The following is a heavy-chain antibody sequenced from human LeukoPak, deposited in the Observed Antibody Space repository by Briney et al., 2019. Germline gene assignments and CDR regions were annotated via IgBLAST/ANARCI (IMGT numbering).Heavy chain of an antibody. D-gene: IGHD3-10*01. Sequence: GGSLRLSCAASGFTFSSYGMHWVRQAPGKGLEWVAVIWHDESNKYYADSVKGRFTISRDNSKNTLYLQMNSLRAEDTAVYYCAKGYGSGSYVISYLGQGTLVTVSS. CDR2: IWHDESNK. J-gene: IGHJ4*02. V-gene: IGHV3-33*06. CDR1: GFTFSSYG. CDR3: AKGYGSGSYVISY.